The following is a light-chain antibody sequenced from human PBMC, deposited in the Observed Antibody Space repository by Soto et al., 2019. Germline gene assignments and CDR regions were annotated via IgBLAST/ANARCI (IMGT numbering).Light chain of an antibody. V-gene: IGLV2-14*01. CDR3: SSYTSTSTLYV. CDR2: EVS. CDR1: NSDIGTYNY. Sequence: QSALTQPASVSGSPGQSITISCTGSNSDIGTYNYVSWYQQLPGKAPTLVISEVSNRPSRISGRLSGSKSGNAASLTISGLQAEDEATYYCSSYTSTSTLYVFGPGTKLTVL. J-gene: IGLJ1*01.